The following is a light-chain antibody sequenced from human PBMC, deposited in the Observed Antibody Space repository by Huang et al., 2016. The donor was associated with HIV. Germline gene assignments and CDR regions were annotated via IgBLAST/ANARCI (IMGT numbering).Light chain of an antibody. V-gene: IGKV3-15*01. CDR3: QQYNNWPGYT. CDR1: PSVSSN. CDR2: GAS. Sequence: EIVMTQSPATLSVSPGETATVPCRASPSVSSNLAWYQQKPGQPPRLRIYGASTRATGIPARFGGSGSGTEFTLTISSLQSEDFAIYYCQQYNNWPGYTFGQGTKLEIK. J-gene: IGKJ2*01.